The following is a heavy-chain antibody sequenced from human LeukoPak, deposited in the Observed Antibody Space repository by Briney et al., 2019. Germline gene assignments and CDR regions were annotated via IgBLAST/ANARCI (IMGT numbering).Heavy chain of an antibody. V-gene: IGHV4-59*01. J-gene: IGHJ4*02. CDR2: IHDRGST. D-gene: IGHD3-9*01. CDR3: VRFYYDILTGHRYFDY. CDR1: GGSISSYY. Sequence: KASETLSLTCTVSGGSISSYYWSWIRQPPGKGLEWIGYIHDRGSTSYNPSLKSRVTISLDTSKNQFSLNLSSVTAADTAVYYCVRFYYDILTGHRYFDYWGQGTLVTVSS.